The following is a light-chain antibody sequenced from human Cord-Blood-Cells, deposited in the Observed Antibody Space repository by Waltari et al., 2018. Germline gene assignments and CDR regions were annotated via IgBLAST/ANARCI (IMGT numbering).Light chain of an antibody. CDR1: SGSLASNH. Sequence: NFMLTQPHPVSESPGKTVTISCTRSSGSLASNHVQWYQQRPGSSPTTAIYENNQRPSGVPDRFSGSIDSSSNSASLTISGLKTEDEADYYCQSYDSSNWVFGGGTKLTVL. V-gene: IGLV6-57*01. CDR2: ENN. J-gene: IGLJ3*02. CDR3: QSYDSSNWV.